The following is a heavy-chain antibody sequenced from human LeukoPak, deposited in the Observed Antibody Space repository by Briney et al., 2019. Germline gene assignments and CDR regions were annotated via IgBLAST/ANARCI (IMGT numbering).Heavy chain of an antibody. CDR1: GFTFSSYA. CDR3: AKSRDYDSSGYLA. J-gene: IGHJ5*02. D-gene: IGHD3-22*01. Sequence: GGSLRLSCAASGFTFSSYAMSWVRQAPGKGLGWVSAISGSGGSTYYADSVKGRFTISRDNSKNTLYLQMSSLRAEDTAVYYCAKSRDYDSSGYLAWGQGTLVTVSS. CDR2: ISGSGGST. V-gene: IGHV3-23*01.